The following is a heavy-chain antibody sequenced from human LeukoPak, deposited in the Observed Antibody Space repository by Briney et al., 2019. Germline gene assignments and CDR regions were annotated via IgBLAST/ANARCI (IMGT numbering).Heavy chain of an antibody. Sequence: GASVKVSCKASGYTFTSYGISWVRQAPGQGLEWMGWISAYNGNTNYAQKLQGRVTMTTDTSTSTAYMELRSLRSDDTAVYYCARHFFKQWLVRLFWFDPWGQGTLVTVSS. CDR3: ARHFFKQWLVRLFWFDP. CDR1: GYTFTSYG. CDR2: ISAYNGNT. D-gene: IGHD6-19*01. J-gene: IGHJ5*02. V-gene: IGHV1-18*01.